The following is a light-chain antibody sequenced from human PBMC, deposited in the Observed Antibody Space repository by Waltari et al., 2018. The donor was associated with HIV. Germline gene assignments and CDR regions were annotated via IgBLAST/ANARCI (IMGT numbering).Light chain of an antibody. J-gene: IGLJ3*02. CDR3: ATWDDSLNGRV. CDR2: SNS. CDR1: SSNIGSNT. V-gene: IGLV1-44*01. Sequence: QSVLTQPPSASGTPGQRVTISCSGSSSNIGSNTVNWSQQLPGTAPKLLIYSNSHRPSGFPDRFSGSKSGTSASLAISGLQSEDEADYYCATWDDSLNGRVFGGGTKLTVL.